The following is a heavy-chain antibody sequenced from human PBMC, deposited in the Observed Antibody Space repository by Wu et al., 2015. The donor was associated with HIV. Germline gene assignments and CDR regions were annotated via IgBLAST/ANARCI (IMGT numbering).Heavy chain of an antibody. Sequence: QVQLVQSGAEVKKPGASVKVSCKASGYTFTGYYMHWVRQAPGQGLEWMGWINPNSGGTNYAQKFQGRVTVTRDTSISTAYMELTRLRSDDTAVYYCARNYYDSSAYYWVPPDLGYWGQGTLVTVSS. CDR2: INPNSGGT. D-gene: IGHD3-22*01. CDR3: ARNYYDSSAYYWVPPDLGY. J-gene: IGHJ4*02. CDR1: GYTFTGYY. V-gene: IGHV1-2*02.